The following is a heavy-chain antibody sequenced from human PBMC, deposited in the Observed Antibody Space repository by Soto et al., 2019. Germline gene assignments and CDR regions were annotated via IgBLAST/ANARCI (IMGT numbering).Heavy chain of an antibody. J-gene: IGHJ4*02. CDR2: MYYNGNT. Sequence: SETLSLTCTVSGGSISTSNYYWGWIRQPPGKGLEWIGSMYYNGNTYYSPSLRSRVTISVDTSKNQFSLKLSSVTAADTAVYYCARDLGGNFDYWGQGTLVTVSS. V-gene: IGHV4-39*07. CDR3: ARDLGGNFDY. D-gene: IGHD2-15*01. CDR1: GGSISTSNYY.